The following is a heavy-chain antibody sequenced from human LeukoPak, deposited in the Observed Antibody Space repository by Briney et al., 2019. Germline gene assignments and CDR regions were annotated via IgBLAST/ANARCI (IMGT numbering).Heavy chain of an antibody. D-gene: IGHD5-12*01. V-gene: IGHV3-30*18. Sequence: GGSLRLSCAASGFTFSSYAMSWVRQAPGKGLEWVAVISYDGSNKYYADSVKGRFTISRDNSKNTLYLQMNSLRAEDTAVYYCAKSLASNTLDYWGQGTLVTVSS. CDR1: GFTFSSYA. CDR2: ISYDGSNK. CDR3: AKSLASNTLDY. J-gene: IGHJ4*02.